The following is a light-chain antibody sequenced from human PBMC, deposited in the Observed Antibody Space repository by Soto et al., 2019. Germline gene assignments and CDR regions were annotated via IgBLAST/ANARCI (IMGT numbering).Light chain of an antibody. V-gene: IGKV3D-15*01. CDR1: QSISGT. J-gene: IGKJ1*01. Sequence: EIVMTQSPATLSVSPVGRATLSFSAIQSISGTLAWYQQKPGQAPRLLIYGASNRATGIPDRFSGSGSGTDFTLTISSLETEDFAVYYCQQYGHSPRTFGQGTKVDIK. CDR2: GAS. CDR3: QQYGHSPRT.